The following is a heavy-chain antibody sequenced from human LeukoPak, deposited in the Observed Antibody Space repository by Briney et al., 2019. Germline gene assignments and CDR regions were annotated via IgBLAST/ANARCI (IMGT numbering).Heavy chain of an antibody. CDR3: ASQLDTTGYYTGFIDS. CDR1: GGSISNSSYY. CDR2: IYYSRNP. D-gene: IGHD3/OR15-3a*01. Sequence: SETLSLTCTVSGGSISNSSYYWAWIRQPPGNGLEWIGSIYYSRNPFYNPSLKSRVTILVDTSNHQFSLEVDSVTAADTAMYYCASQLDTTGYYTGFIDSWGQGALVTVSS. V-gene: IGHV4-39*01. J-gene: IGHJ4*02.